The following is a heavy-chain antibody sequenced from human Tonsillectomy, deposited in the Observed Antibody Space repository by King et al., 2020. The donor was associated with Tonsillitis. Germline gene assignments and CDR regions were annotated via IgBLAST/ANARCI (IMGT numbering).Heavy chain of an antibody. CDR1: GFTFSSYG. Sequence: QVQLVESGGGVVQPGRSLRLSCAASGFTFSSYGMHWVRQAPGKGLEWVAVISYDGSNKYYADSVKGRFTISRDNSKNTLYLQMNSLRAEDTAVYYCAKLSIAAAADAFDIWGQGTMVTVSS. CDR2: ISYDGSNK. CDR3: AKLSIAAAADAFDI. D-gene: IGHD6-13*01. V-gene: IGHV3-30*18. J-gene: IGHJ3*02.